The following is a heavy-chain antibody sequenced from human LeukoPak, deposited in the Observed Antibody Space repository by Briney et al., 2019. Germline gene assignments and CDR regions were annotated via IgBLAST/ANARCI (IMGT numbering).Heavy chain of an antibody. CDR2: INHSGST. D-gene: IGHD2-2*01. Sequence: SETLSLTCAVYGGSFSGYYWSWIRQPPGKGLEWIGEINHSGSTNYNPSLKSRVTISVDTSKNQFSLKLSSVTAADTAVYYCASMRKGVVPAAADCWGQGTLVTVSS. CDR3: ASMRKGVVPAAADC. CDR1: GGSFSGYY. J-gene: IGHJ4*02. V-gene: IGHV4-34*01.